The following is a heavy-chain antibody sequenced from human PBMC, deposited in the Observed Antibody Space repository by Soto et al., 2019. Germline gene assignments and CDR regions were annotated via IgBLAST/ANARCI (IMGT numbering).Heavy chain of an antibody. CDR3: VRGGGSSWYRSSWFDP. CDR1: GGSFSGYY. J-gene: IGHJ5*02. V-gene: IGHV4-34*01. Sequence: SETLSLTCAVYGGSFSGYYWSWIRQPPGKGLEWIGEINHSGSTNYNPSLKSRVTISVDTSKNQFSLKLSSVTAVDTAVYYCVRGGGSSWYRSSWFDPWGQGTLVTVSS. CDR2: INHSGST. D-gene: IGHD6-13*01.